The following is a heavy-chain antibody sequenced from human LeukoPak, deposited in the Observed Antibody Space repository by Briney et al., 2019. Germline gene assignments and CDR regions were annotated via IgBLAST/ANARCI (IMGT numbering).Heavy chain of an antibody. CDR2: IRSTPDGGAT. Sequence: GGSLRLSCAASGFTFISSWMTWVRQAPGKGLEWDGRIRSTPDGGATDYAAPVKGRFTISRDDSKNTLYIQMSSLRTEDTAVYYCATDLHFGYCTATSCANYWGQGTLVTVSS. J-gene: IGHJ4*02. V-gene: IGHV3-15*01. D-gene: IGHD2-2*03. CDR1: GFTFISSW. CDR3: ATDLHFGYCTATSCANY.